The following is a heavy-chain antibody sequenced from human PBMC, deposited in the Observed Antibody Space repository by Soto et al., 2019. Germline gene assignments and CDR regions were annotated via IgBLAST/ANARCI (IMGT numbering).Heavy chain of an antibody. J-gene: IGHJ6*02. CDR2: ISWDGGST. V-gene: IGHV3-43*01. D-gene: IGHD3-3*01. CDR1: GFTFDDYT. CDR3: AKDTGVTIFGVGHPNDGMDV. Sequence: GGSLRLSCAASGFTFDDYTMHWVRQAPGKGLEWVSLISWDGGSTYYADSVKGRFNISRDNSKNSLYLQMNSLRTEDTALYYCAKDTGVTIFGVGHPNDGMDVWGQGTTVTVSS.